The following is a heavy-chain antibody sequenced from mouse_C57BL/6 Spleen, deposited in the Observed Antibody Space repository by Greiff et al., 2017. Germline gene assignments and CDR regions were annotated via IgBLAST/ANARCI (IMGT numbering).Heavy chain of an antibody. CDR2: IDPSDSYT. CDR1: GYTFTSYW. CDR3: ARGYYGYAGFAY. J-gene: IGHJ3*01. V-gene: IGHV1-69*01. D-gene: IGHD2-2*01. Sequence: QVQLQQPGAELVMPGASVKLSCKASGYTFTSYWMHWVKQRPGQGLEWIGEIDPSDSYTNYNQKFKGKSTLTVDTSSSTAYMQLSSLTSEDSAVYYCARGYYGYAGFAYWGQGTLVTVSA.